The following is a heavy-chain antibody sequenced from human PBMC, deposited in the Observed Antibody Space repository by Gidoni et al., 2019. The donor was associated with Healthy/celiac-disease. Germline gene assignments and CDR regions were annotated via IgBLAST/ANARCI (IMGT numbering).Heavy chain of an antibody. CDR3: ARNFGAVSPYGMDV. CDR1: GASISSYY. CDR2: IYSSGST. J-gene: IGHJ6*02. D-gene: IGHD6-19*01. Sequence: QVQLQESGPGLVKPSENLSLTFTVSGASISSYYWSWIRQPPGKGLEWIGNIYSSGSTHYNPSLKSRVTISVDTSKNQFSLKLSSVTAADTAVYYCARNFGAVSPYGMDVWGQGTTVTVSS. V-gene: IGHV4-59*01.